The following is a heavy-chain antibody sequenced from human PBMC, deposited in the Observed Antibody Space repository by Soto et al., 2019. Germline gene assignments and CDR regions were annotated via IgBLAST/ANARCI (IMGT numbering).Heavy chain of an antibody. CDR3: VCGGNFFVY. CDR1: GFTFSTYW. J-gene: IGHJ4*02. CDR2: INQDGSER. Sequence: EVQLVESGGGLVQPGGSLRLPCAASGFTFSTYWMTWVRQPPGKGLEWVASINQDGSERYYVDSVRGRFTISGDNAKNSLYLQMNSLRAEDTAVYYCVCGGNFFVYWGQGTLVTVS. D-gene: IGHD3-16*01. V-gene: IGHV3-7*01.